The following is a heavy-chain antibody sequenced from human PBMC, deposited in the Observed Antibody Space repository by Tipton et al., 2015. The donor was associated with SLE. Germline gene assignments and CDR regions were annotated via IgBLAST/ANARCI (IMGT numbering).Heavy chain of an antibody. CDR3: ARVGGSGSQYYYNGLDV. V-gene: IGHV1-18*01. Sequence: QLVQSGPEVKKPGASVKVSCKASGYTFNNYGVSWVRQAPGQGLEWMGGVSASSGKRDYAQRYEDRVIITADTSTSTAYMELSSLQSGDTAVYYCARVGGSGSQYYYNGLDVWGPGTTVTVSS. D-gene: IGHD3-10*01. CDR2: VSASSGKR. J-gene: IGHJ6*02. CDR1: GYTFNNYG.